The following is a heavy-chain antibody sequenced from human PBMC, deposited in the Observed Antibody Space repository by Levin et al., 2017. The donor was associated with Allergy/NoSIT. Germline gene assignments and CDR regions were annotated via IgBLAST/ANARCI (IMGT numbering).Heavy chain of an antibody. CDR1: GFRFTSSW. V-gene: IGHV3-7*01. J-gene: IGHJ4*02. CDR3: ARDAGWLQLEYGIFDN. Sequence: LSLTCAASGFRFTSSWMSWVRQAPGKGLEWVANIKQDGGEKNYVDSAKGRFTISRDNAYNSLYLQMNSLRVEDTAVYYCARDAGWLQLEYGIFDNWGQGTPVTVSS. CDR2: IKQDGGEK. D-gene: IGHD5-24*01.